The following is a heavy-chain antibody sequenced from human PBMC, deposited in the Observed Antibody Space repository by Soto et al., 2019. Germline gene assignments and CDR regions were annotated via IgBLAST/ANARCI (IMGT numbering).Heavy chain of an antibody. D-gene: IGHD4-4*01. Sequence: ASVKVSCKASGYTFTSYGISWVRQAPGQGLEWMGWISAYNGNTNYAQKLQGRVTMTTDTSTSTAYMELRGLRSDDTAVYYCARAGDLFDDYSSDYWGQGTLVTVSS. J-gene: IGHJ4*02. V-gene: IGHV1-18*01. CDR1: GYTFTSYG. CDR2: ISAYNGNT. CDR3: ARAGDLFDDYSSDY.